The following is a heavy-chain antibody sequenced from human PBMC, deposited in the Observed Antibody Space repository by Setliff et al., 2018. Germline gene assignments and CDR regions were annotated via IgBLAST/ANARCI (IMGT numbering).Heavy chain of an antibody. V-gene: IGHV1-2*04. CDR2: INPNSGGT. Sequence: PSVKVSCKASGYTFTGYYMHWVRQAPGQGLEWMGWINPNSGGTNYAQKFQGWVTMTRDTSISTAYMELSRLRSDDTAVYYCARGAGGIWQWGYYFDYWGQGTLVTVSS. D-gene: IGHD6-19*01. CDR1: GYTFTGYY. CDR3: ARGAGGIWQWGYYFDY. J-gene: IGHJ4*02.